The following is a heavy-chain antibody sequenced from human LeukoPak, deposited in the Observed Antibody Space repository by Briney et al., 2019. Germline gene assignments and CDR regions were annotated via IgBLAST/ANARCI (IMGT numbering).Heavy chain of an antibody. D-gene: IGHD6-13*01. CDR2: ISYDGSNK. V-gene: IGHV3-30*04. CDR3: ARAQVGGDSSSWYYFDY. CDR1: GFTFSGYA. J-gene: IGHJ4*02. Sequence: PGGSLRLSCAASGFTFSGYAMHWVRQAPGKGLEWVAVISYDGSNKYYADSVKGRFTISRDNSKNTLYLQMNSLRAEDTAVYYCARAQVGGDSSSWYYFDYWGQGTLVTVSS.